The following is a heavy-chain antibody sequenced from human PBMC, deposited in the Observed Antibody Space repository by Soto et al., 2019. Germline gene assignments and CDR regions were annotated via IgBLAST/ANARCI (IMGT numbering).Heavy chain of an antibody. CDR1: GGSISSHY. Sequence: SETLSLTCTVSGGSISSHYWSWIRQPPGKGLEWIGYIYYSGSTNYNPSLKSRVTISVDTSKNQFSLKLSSVTAADTAVYYCARGFEVGATDYWGQGTLVTGSS. D-gene: IGHD1-26*01. CDR2: IYYSGST. J-gene: IGHJ4*02. V-gene: IGHV4-59*11. CDR3: ARGFEVGATDY.